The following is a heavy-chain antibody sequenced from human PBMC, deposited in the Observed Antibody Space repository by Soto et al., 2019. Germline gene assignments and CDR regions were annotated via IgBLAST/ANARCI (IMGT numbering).Heavy chain of an antibody. Sequence: PGGSLRLSCAASGFTFDDYAMHWVRQAPGKGLEWVSGISWNSGSIGYADSVKGRFTISRDNAKNSLYLQMNSLRAEGTALYYCAKDIDGFRYVAFDYWGQGTLVTVPQ. J-gene: IGHJ4*02. CDR3: AKDIDGFRYVAFDY. D-gene: IGHD3-9*01. V-gene: IGHV3-9*01. CDR1: GFTFDDYA. CDR2: ISWNSGSI.